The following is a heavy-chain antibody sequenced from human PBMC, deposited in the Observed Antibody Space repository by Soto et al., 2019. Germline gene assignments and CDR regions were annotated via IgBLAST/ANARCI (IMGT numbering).Heavy chain of an antibody. D-gene: IGHD5-18*01. CDR1: GYIFTDYY. V-gene: IGHV1-2*06. Sequence: ASVKVSCKASGYIFTDYYMHWVRQAPGQELGWMGRINPNSGGTSYAQKFQGRVTMTRDTSTSTVYMELSSLRSEDTAVYYCARDLGYSYGYNGMDVWGQGTTVTVSS. J-gene: IGHJ6*02. CDR2: INPNSGGT. CDR3: ARDLGYSYGYNGMDV.